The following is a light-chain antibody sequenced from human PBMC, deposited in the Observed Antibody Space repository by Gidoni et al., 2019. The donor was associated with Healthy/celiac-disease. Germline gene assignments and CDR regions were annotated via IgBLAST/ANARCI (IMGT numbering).Light chain of an antibody. CDR2: QAS. Sequence: SYELTQPPSVSVSPGQTASITCSGDKLGDKYACWYQQKPGQSPVLVIYQASKRPSGIPERCSGSNSGNTATLTISGTQAMDEADYYCQAWDSSTWVFGGGTKLTVL. J-gene: IGLJ3*02. CDR1: KLGDKY. V-gene: IGLV3-1*01. CDR3: QAWDSSTWV.